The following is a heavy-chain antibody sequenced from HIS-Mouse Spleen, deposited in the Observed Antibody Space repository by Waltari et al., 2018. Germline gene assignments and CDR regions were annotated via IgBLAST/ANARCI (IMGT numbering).Heavy chain of an antibody. J-gene: IGHJ5*02. Sequence: QVQLQESGPGLVKPSETLSLTCTVSGGSISSYYWSWIRQPPGKGLEWIGYIYYSGSTNYSPSLKSRVTISVDTSKNQFSLKLSSVTAADTAVYYCAKYSSSWYWFDPWGQGTLVTVSS. V-gene: IGHV4-59*01. D-gene: IGHD6-13*01. CDR3: AKYSSSWYWFDP. CDR1: GGSISSYY. CDR2: IYYSGST.